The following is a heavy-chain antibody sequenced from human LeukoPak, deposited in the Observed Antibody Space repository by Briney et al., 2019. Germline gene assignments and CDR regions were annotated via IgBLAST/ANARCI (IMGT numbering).Heavy chain of an antibody. V-gene: IGHV1-2*02. CDR3: ARDHSTTWYGSAY. CDR1: GYTFTGYY. Sequence: EASVKVSCKAFGYTFTGYYLHWVRQAPGQGLEWMGWINPNSGDTNYAEKFQGRVTMTGDTPISTVYMQLTRLTSDDTGVYYCARDHSTTWYGSAYWGQGTLVTVSS. D-gene: IGHD6-13*01. J-gene: IGHJ4*02. CDR2: INPNSGDT.